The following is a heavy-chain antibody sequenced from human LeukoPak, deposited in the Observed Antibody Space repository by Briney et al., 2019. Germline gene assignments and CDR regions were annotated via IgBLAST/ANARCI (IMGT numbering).Heavy chain of an antibody. D-gene: IGHD2-21*01. CDR2: INWNGGST. V-gene: IGHV3-20*04. J-gene: IGHJ4*02. CDR3: VRRRVSVVSYYFDY. Sequence: GGSLRLSCSASGFTFADYGMSWVRQAPGKGLEWVSDINWNGGSTAYAGSVKGRFTISRDNAKNSLYLQLTILRAEDTAFYYCVRRRVSVVSYYFDYWSQGALVTLSS. CDR1: GFTFADYG.